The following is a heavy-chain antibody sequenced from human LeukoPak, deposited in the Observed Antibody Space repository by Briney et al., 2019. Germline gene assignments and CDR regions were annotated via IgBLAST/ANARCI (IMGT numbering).Heavy chain of an antibody. CDR2: ISFDGSNK. D-gene: IGHD5-18*01. Sequence: GGSLRLSCAASGFTFSSYALHWVRQAPGKGLEWVAVISFDGSNKYYADSVEGRFTISRDNSKNTMYLQMNSLRAEDTAMYYCATKESSYGLGWYFDLWGRGTLVTVSS. J-gene: IGHJ2*01. V-gene: IGHV3-30*04. CDR1: GFTFSSYA. CDR3: ATKESSYGLGWYFDL.